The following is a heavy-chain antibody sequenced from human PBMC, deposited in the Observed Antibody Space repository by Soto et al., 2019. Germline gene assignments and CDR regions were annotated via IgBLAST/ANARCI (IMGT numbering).Heavy chain of an antibody. D-gene: IGHD3-3*01. V-gene: IGHV4-30-4*01. CDR1: GGSISSGDYY. CDR2: IYYSGST. CDR3: ARVGGDYDFWSGYLGYYGMDV. Sequence: SETMSLTCTVSGGSISSGDYYWSWIRQPPGKGLEWIGYIYYSGSTYYNPSLKSRVTISVDTSKNQFSLKLSSVTAADTAVYYCARVGGDYDFWSGYLGYYGMDVWGQGTTVTVSS. J-gene: IGHJ6*02.